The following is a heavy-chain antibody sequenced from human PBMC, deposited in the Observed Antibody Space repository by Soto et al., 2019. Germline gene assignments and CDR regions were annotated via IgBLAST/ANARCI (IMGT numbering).Heavy chain of an antibody. CDR1: GYTFTSYY. CDR2: INPSGGST. J-gene: IGHJ6*02. D-gene: IGHD3-3*01. CDR3: ANLKMCWRSGYNCWGDYYYGMDV. V-gene: IGHV1-46*01. Sequence: ASVKVSCKASGYTFTSYYMHWVRQAPGQGLEWMGIINPSGGSTSYAQKFQGRVTMTRDTSTSTVYMELSSLRSEDTAVYYCANLKMCWRSGYNCWGDYYYGMDVWGQGTTVTVSS.